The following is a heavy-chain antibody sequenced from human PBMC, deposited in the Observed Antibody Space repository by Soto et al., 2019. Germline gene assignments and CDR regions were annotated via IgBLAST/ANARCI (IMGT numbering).Heavy chain of an antibody. CDR1: GYTFTSYG. D-gene: IGHD1-20*01. CDR2: ISAYNGNT. Sequence: QVQLVQSGAEVKKPGASVKVSCKASGYTFTSYGISWVRQAPGQGLEWMGWISAYNGNTNYAQELQGRVTMTTDTSTSTAYMELRSLRSDDTAVYYCARDPPYNWNEESVAFDIWGQGTMVTVSS. V-gene: IGHV1-18*01. J-gene: IGHJ3*02. CDR3: ARDPPYNWNEESVAFDI.